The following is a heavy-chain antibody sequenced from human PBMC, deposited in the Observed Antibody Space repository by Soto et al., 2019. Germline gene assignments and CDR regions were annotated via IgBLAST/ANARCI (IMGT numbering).Heavy chain of an antibody. J-gene: IGHJ3*02. Sequence: GGSLRLSCAASGFTFDDYTMHWVRQAPGKGLEWVSLISWHGDSTYYADSVKGRFTISRDNSKNSLYLQMNSLRTEDSYCFTTNCYAPDAFDIWGQGTMVTVSS. CDR3: NCYAPDAFDI. D-gene: IGHD2-2*01. V-gene: IGHV3-43*01. CDR1: GFTFDDYT. CDR2: ISWHGDST.